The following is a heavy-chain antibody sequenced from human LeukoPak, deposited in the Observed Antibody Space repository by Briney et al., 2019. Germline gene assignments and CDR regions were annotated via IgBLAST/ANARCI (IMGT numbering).Heavy chain of an antibody. CDR3: ARDDSYGLDY. J-gene: IGHJ4*02. CDR1: GFIFSSYE. Sequence: GSLRLSCAASGFIFSSYEMNWVRQAPGKGLEWVSYISSSGSTIYCADSVKGRFTISRDNAKNSLYLQMNSLRAEDTAVYYCARDDSYGLDYWGQGTLVTVSS. CDR2: ISSSGSTI. V-gene: IGHV3-48*03. D-gene: IGHD5-18*01.